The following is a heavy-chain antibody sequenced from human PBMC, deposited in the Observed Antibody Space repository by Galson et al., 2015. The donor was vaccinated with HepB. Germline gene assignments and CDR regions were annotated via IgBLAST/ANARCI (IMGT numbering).Heavy chain of an antibody. J-gene: IGHJ4*02. V-gene: IGHV3-30*18. CDR1: GFTFSSYG. CDR3: AKDLPTYCSGGSCYSSAVDY. CDR2: ISYDGSNK. Sequence: SLRLSCAASGFTFSSYGMHWVRQAPGKGLEWVAVISYDGSNKYYADSVKGRFTISRDNSKNTLYLQINSLRAEDTAVYYCAKDLPTYCSGGSCYSSAVDYWGQGTLVTVSS. D-gene: IGHD2-15*01.